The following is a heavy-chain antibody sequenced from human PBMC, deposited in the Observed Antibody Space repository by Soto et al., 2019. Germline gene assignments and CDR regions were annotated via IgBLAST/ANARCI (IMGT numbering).Heavy chain of an antibody. Sequence: EVQLVQSGAEVKKPGESLKISCKGSGYSFTSYWLGWVRQMPWKGLEWMWIIYPGDSDTRYSPSFQGQVTISADKSISTAYLQWSSLKASYTAMYYCARKRPHGTYYYGMDVWGKGTKVTVSS. V-gene: IGHV5-51*01. CDR2: IYPGDSDT. CDR3: ARKRPHGTYYYGMDV. CDR1: GYSFTSYW. J-gene: IGHJ6*04.